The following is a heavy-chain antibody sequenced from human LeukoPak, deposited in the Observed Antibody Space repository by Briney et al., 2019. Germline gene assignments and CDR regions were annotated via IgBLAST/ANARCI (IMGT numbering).Heavy chain of an antibody. V-gene: IGHV4-39*01. CDR1: GDSITSRSYY. D-gene: IGHD2-15*01. Sequence: SETLSLTCTVSGDSITSRSYYWGWIRQPPGKGLEWIGSIYYTGSTYYNPSLKSRVTISVDTSNNQFSLSLTSVTAADTAVYYCARHVSVHYSSFDYWGRGTLVTVSS. CDR3: ARHVSVHYSSFDY. J-gene: IGHJ4*02. CDR2: IYYTGST.